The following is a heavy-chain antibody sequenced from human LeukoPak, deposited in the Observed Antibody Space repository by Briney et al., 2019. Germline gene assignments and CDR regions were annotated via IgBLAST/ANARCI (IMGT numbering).Heavy chain of an antibody. D-gene: IGHD2-2*01. V-gene: IGHV3-72*01. CDR1: GFTFSDHY. CDR2: TRNKAKSYTT. J-gene: IGHJ4*02. CDR3: TTENTDYCSSTSCYPTPYYFDY. Sequence: GGSLRLSCAASGFTFSDHYMDWVRQAPGKGLEWVGRTRNKAKSYTTEYAAPVKGRFTISRDDSKNTLYLQMNSLKTEDTAVYYCTTENTDYCSSTSCYPTPYYFDYWGQGTLVTVSS.